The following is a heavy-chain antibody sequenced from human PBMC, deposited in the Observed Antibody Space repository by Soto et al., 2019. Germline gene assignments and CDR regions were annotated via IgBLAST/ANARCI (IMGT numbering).Heavy chain of an antibody. CDR2: INTGHGNT. CDR1: GYTLTDCS. Sequence: QVQLVQSGAEVKKPGASVKVSCTASGYTLTDCSIHWARQATGQGLEWMGWINTGHGNTQYSLKFQDRVTITRESSATTAYMELSCLSSEDTAVYYCARAPWRATVSYWSFDVWGRGTMVTVSS. V-gene: IGHV1-3*04. CDR3: ARAPWRATVSYWSFDV. J-gene: IGHJ2*01. D-gene: IGHD1-1*01.